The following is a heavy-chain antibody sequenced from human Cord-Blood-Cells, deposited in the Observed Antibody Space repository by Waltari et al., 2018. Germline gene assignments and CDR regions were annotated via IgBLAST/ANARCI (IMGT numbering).Heavy chain of an antibody. CDR3: ATLGYCSSTSCPTRLAGHGLYDY. CDR2: IIPILGIA. D-gene: IGHD2-2*01. Sequence: QVQLVQSGAEVKKPGSSVKVSCKASGGTFSSYAISWVRQAPGQGLEWMGRIIPILGIANYAQKFQGRVTITADKSTSTAYRELSSLRSEDTAVYYCATLGYCSSTSCPTRLAGHGLYDYWGQGTLVTVSS. J-gene: IGHJ4*02. V-gene: IGHV1-69*09. CDR1: GGTFSSYA.